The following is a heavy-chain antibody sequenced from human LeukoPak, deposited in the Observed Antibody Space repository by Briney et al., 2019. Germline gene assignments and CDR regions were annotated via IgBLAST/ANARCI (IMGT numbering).Heavy chain of an antibody. CDR1: GGSFSGYS. Sequence: SETLSLTCAVYGGSFSGYSWSWIRQPPGKGLEWIGEINHSGSTNYNPSLKSRVTISVDTSKDQSSLNLSSVTAADTAVYYCARLASVFGVVISNWFDPWGQGTLVTVSS. CDR2: INHSGST. D-gene: IGHD3-3*01. V-gene: IGHV4-34*01. J-gene: IGHJ5*02. CDR3: ARLASVFGVVISNWFDP.